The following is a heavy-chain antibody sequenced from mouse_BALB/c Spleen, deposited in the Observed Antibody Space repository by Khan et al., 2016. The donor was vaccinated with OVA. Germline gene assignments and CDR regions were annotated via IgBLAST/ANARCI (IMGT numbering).Heavy chain of an antibody. CDR1: GYTFSGYW. D-gene: IGHD1-1*01. J-gene: IGHJ2*01. Sequence: QVQLQQPGAELMKPGASVKISCKATGYTFSGYWIEWLKQRPGHGLEWIGEILPGSGNTKYNENFKGKATLTADTSSNKVYMQLSSLTSEDSAVYYGARSRYYGSTYFDYWGQGTTLTVSS. V-gene: IGHV1-9*01. CDR3: ARSRYYGSTYFDY. CDR2: ILPGSGNT.